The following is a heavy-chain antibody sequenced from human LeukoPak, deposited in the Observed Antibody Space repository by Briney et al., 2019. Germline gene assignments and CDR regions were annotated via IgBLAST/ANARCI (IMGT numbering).Heavy chain of an antibody. V-gene: IGHV4-34*01. Sequence: SETLSLTCAVYGGSFSGYYWSWIRQPPGKGLEWIGEINHSGSTNYNPSLKSRVTISVDTSNNRFPLSLSAVTATDTAIYYCARDTRTAQGFDYWGQGILVTVSS. D-gene: IGHD2-15*01. CDR2: INHSGST. CDR1: GGSFSGYY. CDR3: ARDTRTAQGFDY. J-gene: IGHJ4*02.